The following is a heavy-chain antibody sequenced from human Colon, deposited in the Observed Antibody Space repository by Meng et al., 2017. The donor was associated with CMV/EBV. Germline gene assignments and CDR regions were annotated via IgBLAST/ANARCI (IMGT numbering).Heavy chain of an antibody. Sequence: GGRLLDAGDALALSCEASGFIFNDYATSWVRQAPGKGLDWVAGSTSTTTYLADSVKGRFTVSRDNSRNTVHLQMNSLRTEDTALFYCAKERGWGAEYFHHWGQGTLVTVSS. CDR1: GFIFNDYA. CDR3: AKERGWGAEYFHH. V-gene: IGHV3-23*01. D-gene: IGHD3-16*01. J-gene: IGHJ1*01. CDR2: STSTTT.